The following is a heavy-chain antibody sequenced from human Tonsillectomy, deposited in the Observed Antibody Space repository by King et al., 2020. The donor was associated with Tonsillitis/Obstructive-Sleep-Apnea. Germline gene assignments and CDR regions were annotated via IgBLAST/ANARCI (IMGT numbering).Heavy chain of an antibody. V-gene: IGHV3-30*04. CDR3: ARDRLDGGMDV. Sequence: VQLVESGGGVVQPGRSLRLSCAASGFTFSSYAMHWVRQAPGKGLEWVAVISYDGSNKYYADSVKGRFTISRDNSKNTLYLQMNSLGAEDTAVYYCARDRLDGGMDVWGQGTTVTVSS. J-gene: IGHJ6*02. D-gene: IGHD1-1*01. CDR2: ISYDGSNK. CDR1: GFTFSSYA.